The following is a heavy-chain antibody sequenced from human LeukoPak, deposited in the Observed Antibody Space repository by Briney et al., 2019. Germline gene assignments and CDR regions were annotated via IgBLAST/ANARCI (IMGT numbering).Heavy chain of an antibody. Sequence: PGGSLRLSCAASGFTVSSNYMSWVRQAPGKGLEWVSIIYSGGSTFYADSVKGRFTISRDNSKNTLYLQMNSLRAEDTAVYYCARGESVLLFSYWGQGTLVTVSS. V-gene: IGHV3-53*01. J-gene: IGHJ4*02. D-gene: IGHD3-10*02. CDR2: IYSGGST. CDR1: GFTVSSNY. CDR3: ARGESVLLFSY.